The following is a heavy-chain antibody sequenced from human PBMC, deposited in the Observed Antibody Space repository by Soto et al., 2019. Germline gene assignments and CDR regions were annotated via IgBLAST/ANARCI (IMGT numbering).Heavy chain of an antibody. V-gene: IGHV4-4*07. CDR1: GGSISGYY. Sequence: PSETLSLTCTVSGGSISGYYWSWIRQPAGKGLEWIGRIYTSGSTNYNPSLKSRVTMSVDTSKNQFSLKLSSVTAADTAVYYCARGPDDYGDYYFDYWGQGTLVTVSS. D-gene: IGHD4-17*01. CDR2: IYTSGST. J-gene: IGHJ4*02. CDR3: ARGPDDYGDYYFDY.